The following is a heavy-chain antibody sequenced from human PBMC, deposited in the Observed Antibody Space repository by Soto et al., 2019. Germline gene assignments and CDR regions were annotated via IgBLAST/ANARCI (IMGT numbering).Heavy chain of an antibody. V-gene: IGHV5-51*01. D-gene: IGHD2-8*01. CDR2: IYPGDSGT. Sequence: EVQLVQSGAEVKKPGESLKISCQGSGYSFTTSWIAWVRQMPVQGLDWMGIIYPGDSGTRYSPSFQGQVTMSADKSISTAYLQWNSLRASDTAMYYCARVNTKMGDAFDIWGQGTVVTVSS. CDR1: GYSFTTSW. CDR3: ARVNTKMGDAFDI. J-gene: IGHJ3*02.